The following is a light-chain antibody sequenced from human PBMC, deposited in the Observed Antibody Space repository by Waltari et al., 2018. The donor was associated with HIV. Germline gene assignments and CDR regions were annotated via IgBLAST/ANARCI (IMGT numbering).Light chain of an antibody. Sequence: QSALTQPAPVSGSPGQSITISCTGTSSDVGGDTNVSWYQQHPDKAPKLVIFEVNKRPSGVSNRFSGSKSGNTASLTISGLQAEDEADYYCSSYTSSRTLVFGGGTKLTVL. CDR1: SSDVGGDTN. CDR3: SSYTSSRTLV. J-gene: IGLJ3*02. CDR2: EVN. V-gene: IGLV2-14*01.